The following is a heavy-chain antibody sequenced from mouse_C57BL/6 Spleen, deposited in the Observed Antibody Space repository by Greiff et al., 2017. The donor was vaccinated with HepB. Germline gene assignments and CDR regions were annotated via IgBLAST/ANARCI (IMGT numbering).Heavy chain of an antibody. Sequence: DVKLVESGGGLVKPGGSLKLSCAASGFTFSDYGMHWVRQAPEKGLEWVAYISSGSSTIYYADTVKGRFTISRDNAKNTLFLQMTSLRSEDTAMYYCARQDSYYFDYWGQGTTLTVSS. CDR3: ARQDSYYFDY. CDR1: GFTFSDYG. CDR2: ISSGSSTI. V-gene: IGHV5-17*01. J-gene: IGHJ2*01.